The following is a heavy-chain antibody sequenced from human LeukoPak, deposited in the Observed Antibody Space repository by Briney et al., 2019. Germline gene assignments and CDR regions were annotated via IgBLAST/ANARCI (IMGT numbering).Heavy chain of an antibody. CDR2: ICISGGT. CDR3: ATGAGPFDY. Sequence: SETLSLTCAVSGGSISNWCWSWIRQPAGKRLEWIGRICISGGTNYKPSLKSRVTMSADMSKNEISLKLTSVTAADTAVYYCATGAGPFDYWGQGILVPVSS. J-gene: IGHJ4*02. V-gene: IGHV4-4*07. D-gene: IGHD1-14*01. CDR1: GGSISNWC.